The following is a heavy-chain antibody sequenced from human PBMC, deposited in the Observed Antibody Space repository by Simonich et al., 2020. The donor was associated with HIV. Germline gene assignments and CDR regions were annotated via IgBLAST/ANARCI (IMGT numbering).Heavy chain of an antibody. Sequence: QVQLQESGPGLVKPSGTLSLTCGVSGASISSYNWWSWVRQPPGKGLEWIGYIYYSGSTNYNPSLKSRVTISVDTSKNQFSLKLSSVTAADTAMYYCATRAGAGFDIWGQGTMVTVSS. V-gene: IGHV4-4*02. CDR1: GASISSYNW. CDR2: IYYSGST. J-gene: IGHJ3*02. CDR3: ATRAGAGFDI. D-gene: IGHD3-10*01.